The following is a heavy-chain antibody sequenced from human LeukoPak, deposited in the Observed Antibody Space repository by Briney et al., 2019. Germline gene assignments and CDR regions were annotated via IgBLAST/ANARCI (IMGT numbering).Heavy chain of an antibody. V-gene: IGHV7-4-1*02. Sequence: ASVKVSCKASGYTFTSYGISWVRQAPGQGLEWMGWINTNTGNPTYAQGFTGRFVFSLDTSVSTAYLQISSLKAEDTAVYYCARDGEYCSSTSCRRGSDWFDPWGQGTLVTVSS. J-gene: IGHJ5*02. CDR1: GYTFTSYG. CDR3: ARDGEYCSSTSCRRGSDWFDP. CDR2: INTNTGNP. D-gene: IGHD2-2*01.